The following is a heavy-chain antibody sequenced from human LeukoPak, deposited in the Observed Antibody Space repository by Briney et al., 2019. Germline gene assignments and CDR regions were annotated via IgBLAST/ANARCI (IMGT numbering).Heavy chain of an antibody. Sequence: SGPALVKPTQTLTLTCTFSGFSLSTSGMCVSWIRQPPGKALEWLARIDWDDDKYYSTSLKTRLTISKDTSKNQVVLTMTNMDPVDTATYYCAQILCSGWTPTPRDVWGKGTTVTVSS. CDR2: IDWDDDK. CDR3: AQILCSGWTPTPRDV. CDR1: GFSLSTSGMC. V-gene: IGHV2-70*11. J-gene: IGHJ6*04. D-gene: IGHD6-19*01.